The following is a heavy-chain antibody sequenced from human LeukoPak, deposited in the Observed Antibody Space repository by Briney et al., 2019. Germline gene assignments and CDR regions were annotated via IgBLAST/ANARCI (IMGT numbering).Heavy chain of an antibody. D-gene: IGHD2-21*02. CDR2: IYPGDSDT. J-gene: IGHJ4*02. V-gene: IGHV5-51*01. CDR1: GFSFTSYW. Sequence: EESLKISCKAFGFSFTSYWIGWVRQKPGRGLEWMGIIYPGDSDTRYSPSFEGQVTISADNSIRTAYLQWSSLEASDTAMYYCAKHDAVTATSLDCWGQGTLVTVSS. CDR3: AKHDAVTATSLDC.